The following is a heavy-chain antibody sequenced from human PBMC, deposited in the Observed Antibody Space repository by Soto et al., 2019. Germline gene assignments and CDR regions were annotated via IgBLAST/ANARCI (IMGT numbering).Heavy chain of an antibody. CDR1: GFTFSDYY. D-gene: IGHD4-17*01. CDR2: ISSSGNYP. V-gene: IGHV3-11*06. Sequence: QVQLVESGGGLVKPGGSLRLSCAASGFTFSDYYMTWIRQAPGKGLEWVSYISSSGNYPNYADSVKGRFTISRDNAKNTLFLQMNSLRVEDTAIYYCAREGYGEYFYSFEQWGQGTLVTVSS. J-gene: IGHJ4*02. CDR3: AREGYGEYFYSFEQ.